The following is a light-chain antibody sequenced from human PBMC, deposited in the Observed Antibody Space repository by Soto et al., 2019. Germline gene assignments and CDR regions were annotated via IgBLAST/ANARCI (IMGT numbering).Light chain of an antibody. Sequence: EIMLTQSPATLSVSTGERGTLSCRASQSLNTKLAWYQQKPGQAPRLLISGATARAPGIPARFSGSGSGTDFTLTIGSLEPEDFEVYLCHQRNKFGPGRRLEIK. V-gene: IGKV3-11*01. CDR1: QSLNTK. CDR3: HQRNK. CDR2: GAT. J-gene: IGKJ5*01.